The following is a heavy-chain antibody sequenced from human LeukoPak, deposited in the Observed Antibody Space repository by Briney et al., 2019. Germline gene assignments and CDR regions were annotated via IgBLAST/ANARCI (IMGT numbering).Heavy chain of an antibody. Sequence: TSEPLSHTCTVSGASIRSSYWSWLRPPPGKGLEWVWYIYYTGSANSNPTLKSRVTVSVDPSKNQFSLKLSSMTAADTAVYYCARLDRSGYEMGGTWFDPWGQGTLVTVSS. D-gene: IGHD3-22*01. J-gene: IGHJ5*02. V-gene: IGHV4-59*08. CDR1: GASIRSSY. CDR2: IYYTGSA. CDR3: ARLDRSGYEMGGTWFDP.